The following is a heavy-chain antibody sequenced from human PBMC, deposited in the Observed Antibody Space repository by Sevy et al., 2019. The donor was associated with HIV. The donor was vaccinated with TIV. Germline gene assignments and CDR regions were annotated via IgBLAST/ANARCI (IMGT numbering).Heavy chain of an antibody. J-gene: IGHJ6*02. Sequence: GGSLRLSCTASGFIFGDYTMSWVRQAPGKGLEWVGLIRSKAYGGTTEYAAPVKGRFRISRDDPKSIAYLQMNSLKTEDTALYYCSRENSYYDFWSGSSGMDVWGQGTTVTVSS. CDR2: IRSKAYGGTT. V-gene: IGHV3-49*04. D-gene: IGHD3-3*01. CDR3: SRENSYYDFWSGSSGMDV. CDR1: GFIFGDYT.